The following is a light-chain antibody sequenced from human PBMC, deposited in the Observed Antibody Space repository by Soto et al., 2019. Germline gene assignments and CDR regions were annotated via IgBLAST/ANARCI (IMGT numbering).Light chain of an antibody. CDR1: QSVSAW. CDR2: KAS. Sequence: DIQMNQSPSTLPASVGDRVTITCRASQSVSAWLSWYQQRQGKGPKLLIYKASNLRSGVSSRFRGSGSGTEFTLTLSGLQPDDCGNYYCQQCYNEPLTLGHGTKVES. V-gene: IGKV1-5*03. CDR3: QQCYNEPLT. J-gene: IGKJ1*01.